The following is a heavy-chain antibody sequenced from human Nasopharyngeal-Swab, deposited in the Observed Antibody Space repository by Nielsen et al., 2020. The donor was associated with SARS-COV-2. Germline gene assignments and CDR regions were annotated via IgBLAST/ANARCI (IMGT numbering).Heavy chain of an antibody. D-gene: IGHD3-10*01. CDR2: IYSGGST. J-gene: IGHJ4*02. CDR3: ARDPGSYYFDF. CDR1: GFTVGNNY. Sequence: GESLKISCAASGFTVGNNYMTWVRQAPGKGLQWVSVIYSGGSTYYADSVKGRFTISRDNHKNMVYLQMNSLRAEDTAVYYCARDPGSYYFDFWGQGTLVTVSS. V-gene: IGHV3-53*01.